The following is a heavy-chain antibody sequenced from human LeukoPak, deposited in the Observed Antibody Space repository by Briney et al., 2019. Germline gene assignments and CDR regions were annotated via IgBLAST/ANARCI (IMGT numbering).Heavy chain of an antibody. Sequence: SETLSLTCTVSGGSISSSSYYWGWIRQPPGKGLEWLGEINHSGSTNYNPSLKSRVTISVDTSKNQFSLKLSSVTAADTAVYYCARTYYDFWSGYYYYYYYYYMDVWGKGTTVTVSS. CDR2: INHSGST. CDR1: GGSISSSSYY. V-gene: IGHV4-39*07. D-gene: IGHD3-3*01. J-gene: IGHJ6*03. CDR3: ARTYYDFWSGYYYYYYYYYMDV.